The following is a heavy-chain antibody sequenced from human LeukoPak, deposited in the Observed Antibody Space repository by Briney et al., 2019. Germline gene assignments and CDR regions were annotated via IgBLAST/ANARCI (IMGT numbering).Heavy chain of an antibody. J-gene: IGHJ5*02. CDR3: ASGSSWANWFDP. D-gene: IGHD6-13*01. CDR2: IYYSGST. CDR1: GGSISSYY. V-gene: IGHV4-59*01. Sequence: NPSETLSLTCTVSGGSISSYYWSWIRQPPGKGLEWIGYIYYSGSTNYNPSLKSRVTISVDTSKNQFSLKLSSVTAADTAVYYCASGSSWANWFDPWGQGTLVTVSS.